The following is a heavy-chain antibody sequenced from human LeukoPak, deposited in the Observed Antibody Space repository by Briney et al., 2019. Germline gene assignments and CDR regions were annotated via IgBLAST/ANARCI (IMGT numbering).Heavy chain of an antibody. J-gene: IGHJ4*02. CDR1: GYTFTSYG. CDR3: ARARRIAAAGKLDY. V-gene: IGHV1-18*01. D-gene: IGHD6-13*01. Sequence: GASVKVSCKASGYTFTSYGISWVRQAPGQGLEWMGWISAYNGSTNYAQKLQGRVTMTTDTSTSTAYMELRSLRSDDTAVYYCARARRIAAAGKLDYWGQGTLVTVSS. CDR2: ISAYNGST.